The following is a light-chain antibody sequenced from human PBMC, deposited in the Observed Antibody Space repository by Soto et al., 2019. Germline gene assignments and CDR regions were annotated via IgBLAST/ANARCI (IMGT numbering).Light chain of an antibody. CDR3: QQYDSSPPMYT. CDR1: QSVSSSY. CDR2: GAS. Sequence: EIVLTQSPGTLSLSPGERATLSCRASQSVSSSYLAWYQQKPGQAPRLLMYGASSRATGIPDRFSGSGSGTDFTLTISRLEPEDFAVYYCQQYDSSPPMYTFGQGTKLEIK. J-gene: IGKJ2*01. V-gene: IGKV3-20*01.